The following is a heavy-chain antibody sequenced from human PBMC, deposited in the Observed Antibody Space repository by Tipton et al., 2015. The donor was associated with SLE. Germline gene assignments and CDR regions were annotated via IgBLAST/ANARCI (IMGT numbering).Heavy chain of an antibody. J-gene: IGHJ2*01. Sequence: TLSLTCTVSGGSISSYYWGWIRQPPGKGLEWIGSIYSGGSTYYNPSLKSRVTISVGTSKNQFSLKLISVTAADTAVYYCARPGYYDSSGYFFLWYFDLWGRGTLVTVSS. CDR1: GGSISSYY. CDR2: IYSGGST. V-gene: IGHV4-59*05. CDR3: ARPGYYDSSGYFFLWYFDL. D-gene: IGHD3-22*01.